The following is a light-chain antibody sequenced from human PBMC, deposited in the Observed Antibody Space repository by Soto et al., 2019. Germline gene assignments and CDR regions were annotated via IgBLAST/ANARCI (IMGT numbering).Light chain of an antibody. CDR1: LTVSGNY. CDR3: HQYVNSPWT. Sequence: EIVLTQSPGTLFLSPGERATLSCRASLTVSGNYLAWFQQKPGQAPRLLIYRASSRATGIPDRFSGSGSGTDFPLTISRLEPEDFALYYCHQYVNSPWTLGQGTKLEIK. V-gene: IGKV3-20*01. CDR2: RAS. J-gene: IGKJ1*01.